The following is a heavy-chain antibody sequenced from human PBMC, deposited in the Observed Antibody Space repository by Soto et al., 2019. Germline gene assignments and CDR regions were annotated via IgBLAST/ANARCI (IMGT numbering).Heavy chain of an antibody. Sequence: RGESLKISCKGSGYSFTSYWIGWVRQMPGKGLEWMGIIYPGDSDTRYSPFFQGQVSISAEQSISSAYLQWSSLKASDTAMYYRASYSRVTNDAFDIWGQGTMVTVSS. V-gene: IGHV5-51*01. CDR3: ASYSRVTNDAFDI. J-gene: IGHJ3*02. CDR2: IYPGDSDT. D-gene: IGHD4-17*01. CDR1: GYSFTSYW.